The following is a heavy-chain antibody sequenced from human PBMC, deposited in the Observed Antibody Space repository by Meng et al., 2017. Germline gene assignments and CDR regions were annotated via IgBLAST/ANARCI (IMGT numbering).Heavy chain of an antibody. CDR3: TRAGHCGSSWPYYYYYGMDV. D-gene: IGHD6-13*01. J-gene: IGHJ6*02. V-gene: IGHV3-49*03. Sequence: GESLKISCTASGFTFGDYAMSWFRQAPGKGLEWVGFIRSKAYGGTTEYAASVKGRFTISRDDSKSIAYLQMNSLKTEDTAVYYCTRAGHCGSSWPYYYYYGMDVWGQGTTVTVSS. CDR1: GFTFGDYA. CDR2: IRSKAYGGTT.